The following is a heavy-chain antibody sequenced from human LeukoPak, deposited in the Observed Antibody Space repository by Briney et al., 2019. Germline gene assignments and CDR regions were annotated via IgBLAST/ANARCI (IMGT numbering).Heavy chain of an antibody. J-gene: IGHJ4*02. D-gene: IGHD3-10*01. CDR3: AREDYGSGSYSL. CDR2: INHSGST. CDR1: GRSFSGYY. V-gene: IGHV4-34*01. Sequence: PSETLSLTCAVYGRSFSGYYWSWIRQPPGRGLEWIGEINHSGSTNYNPSLKSRVTISVDTSKNQFSLKLSSVTAADTAVYYCAREDYGSGSYSLWGQGTLVTVSS.